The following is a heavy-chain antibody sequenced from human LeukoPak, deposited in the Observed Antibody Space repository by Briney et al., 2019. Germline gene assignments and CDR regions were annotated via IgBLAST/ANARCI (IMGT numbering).Heavy chain of an antibody. CDR1: GGTFSSYA. V-gene: IGHV1-69*05. CDR2: IIPIFGTA. D-gene: IGHD3-10*01. Sequence: ASVKVSCKASGGTFSSYAISWVRQAPGQGLEWRGGIIPIFGTANYAQKFQGRVTITTDESTSTAYMELSSLRSEDTAVYYCARAEYYTRGFDPWGQGTLVTVSS. J-gene: IGHJ5*02. CDR3: ARAEYYTRGFDP.